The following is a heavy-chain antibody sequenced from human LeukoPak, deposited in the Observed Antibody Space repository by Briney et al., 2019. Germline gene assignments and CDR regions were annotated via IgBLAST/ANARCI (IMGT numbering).Heavy chain of an antibody. CDR2: IYYSGST. Sequence: PSETLSLTCTVSGGSISSYCWSWIRQPPGKGLEWIGYIYYSGSTNYNPSLKSRVTISVDTSKNQFSLKLSSVTAADTAVYYCARAMGIAAAVFDYWGQGTLVTVSS. D-gene: IGHD6-13*01. CDR3: ARAMGIAAAVFDY. J-gene: IGHJ4*02. CDR1: GGSISSYC. V-gene: IGHV4-59*01.